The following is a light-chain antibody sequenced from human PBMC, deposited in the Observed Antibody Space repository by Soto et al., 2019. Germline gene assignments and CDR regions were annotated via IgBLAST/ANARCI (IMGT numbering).Light chain of an antibody. Sequence: QSVLTQPPSASGTPGQRFTISCSGSMSNIGGNTVNWYQQLPGTAPKLLMYTNNQRPSGVPDRFSGSKSGTSASLAISGLQSEDEADYYCAALDDSLNGVVFGGGTKLTVL. CDR2: TNN. CDR3: AALDDSLNGVV. CDR1: MSNIGGNT. V-gene: IGLV1-44*01. J-gene: IGLJ3*02.